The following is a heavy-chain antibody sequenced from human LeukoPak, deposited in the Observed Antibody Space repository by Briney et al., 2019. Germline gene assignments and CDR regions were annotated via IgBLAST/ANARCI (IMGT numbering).Heavy chain of an antibody. J-gene: IGHJ4*02. Sequence: GGSLRLSCEASGVTFSSYAMSWVRQVPGKGLMWVARIHKDGLHTWYADSMKGRFTISRDNAENTVYLQLNSLRVEDTAVYYCARESEAAGTYYLDHWGQGNLVTVSS. V-gene: IGHV3-74*01. CDR2: IHKDGLHT. D-gene: IGHD6-25*01. CDR3: ARESEAAGTYYLDH. CDR1: GVTFSSYA.